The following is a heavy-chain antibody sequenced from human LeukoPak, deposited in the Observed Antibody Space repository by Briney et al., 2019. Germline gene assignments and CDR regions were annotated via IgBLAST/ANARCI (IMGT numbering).Heavy chain of an antibody. CDR3: ARVGSGDSSAYWVGSFDY. J-gene: IGHJ4*02. CDR1: GYTFTSYY. Sequence: ASVKVSCKASGYTFTSYYMHWVRQAPGQGLEWMGIINPSGGSTGYAQKFQGRVTMTRDTSTSTVYMELSSLRSEDTAVYYCARVGSGDSSAYWVGSFDYWGQGTLVAVSS. D-gene: IGHD3-22*01. CDR2: INPSGGST. V-gene: IGHV1-46*01.